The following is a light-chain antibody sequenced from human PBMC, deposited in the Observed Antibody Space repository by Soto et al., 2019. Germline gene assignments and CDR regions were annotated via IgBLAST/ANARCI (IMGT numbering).Light chain of an antibody. V-gene: IGLV1-44*01. Sequence: QLVLTQTPSASGTPGQRVTISCSGGSSNIGSNNVNWYQQLPGTAPKLLIYNTSQRPSGVPDRFSGSKSGTSASLAISGLQSEDEADYYCAAWDESLIGDVFATGTKLTVL. CDR3: AAWDESLIGDV. CDR2: NTS. J-gene: IGLJ1*01. CDR1: SSNIGSNN.